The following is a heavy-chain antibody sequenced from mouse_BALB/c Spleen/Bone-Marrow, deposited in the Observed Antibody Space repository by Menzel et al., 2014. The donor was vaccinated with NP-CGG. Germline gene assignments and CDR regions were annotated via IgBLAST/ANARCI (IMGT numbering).Heavy chain of an antibody. CDR1: GDSITSGY. J-gene: IGHJ2*01. CDR3: ATYDGYCFDY. Sequence: EVKLLESGPSLVKPSQTLSLTCSVTGDSITSGYWNWIRKFPGNKLEYMGYISYSGNTYYNPSLKSRISITRDTSKNQFSLQLNSVTTEDTATYFCATYDGYCFDYWGQGTPLTVSS. D-gene: IGHD2-3*01. CDR2: ISYSGNT. V-gene: IGHV3-8*02.